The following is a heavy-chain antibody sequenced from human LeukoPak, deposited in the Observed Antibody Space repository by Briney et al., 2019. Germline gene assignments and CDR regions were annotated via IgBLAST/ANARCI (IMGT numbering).Heavy chain of an antibody. J-gene: IGHJ6*03. CDR3: ARGRVVAATLGTYYYMDV. D-gene: IGHD2-15*01. Sequence: GASVKVSCKASGYTFTAYYMHWVRQAPGQGLEWVGRINPNSGGTNYAQKFQGRVTMTRDTSISTAYMELSRLRSDDTAVYYCARGRVVAATLGTYYYMDVWGKGTTVTVSS. CDR1: GYTFTAYY. CDR2: INPNSGGT. V-gene: IGHV1-2*06.